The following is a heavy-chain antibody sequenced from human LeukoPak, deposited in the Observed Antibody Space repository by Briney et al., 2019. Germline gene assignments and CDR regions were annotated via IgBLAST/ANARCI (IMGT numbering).Heavy chain of an antibody. V-gene: IGHV3-73*01. D-gene: IGHD3-3*02. CDR1: GFAFSGSA. Sequence: GGSLKLSCAASGFAFSGSAMHWVRQASGKGLEWVGRIRSKANSYATAYAASVKGRFTISRDDSKNTLYLQMNSLRAEDTAVYYCASSIKIGLPDAFDIWGQGTMVTVSS. CDR2: IRSKANSYAT. J-gene: IGHJ3*02. CDR3: ASSIKIGLPDAFDI.